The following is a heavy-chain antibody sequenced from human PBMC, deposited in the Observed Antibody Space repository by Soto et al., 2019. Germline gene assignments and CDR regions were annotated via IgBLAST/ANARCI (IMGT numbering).Heavy chain of an antibody. CDR2: ISGSGGST. J-gene: IGHJ3*02. V-gene: IGHV3-23*01. D-gene: IGHD3-3*01. Sequence: EVQLLESGGGLVQPGGSLRLSCAASGFTFSSYAMSWVRQAPGKGLEWVSAISGSGGSTYYADSVKGRFTISRDNSKNTLYLQMNSLRAEDTAVYYCARVRRGQGVAFKNAFDIWGQGTMVTVSS. CDR1: GFTFSSYA. CDR3: ARVRRGQGVAFKNAFDI.